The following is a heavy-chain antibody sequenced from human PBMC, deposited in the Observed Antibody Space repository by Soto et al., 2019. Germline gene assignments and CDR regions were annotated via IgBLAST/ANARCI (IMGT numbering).Heavy chain of an antibody. CDR2: ISAYNGNT. Sequence: ASVKVSCKASGYTFTSYGISCVRQAPGQGLAWMGWISAYNGNTNYAQKLQGRVTVTTDTSTSTAYMELRSLRSDDTAVYYCARGVGSGTYYNQYNWFDPWGQGTLVTVSS. CDR1: GYTFTSYG. J-gene: IGHJ5*02. CDR3: ARGVGSGTYYNQYNWFDP. V-gene: IGHV1-18*01. D-gene: IGHD3-10*01.